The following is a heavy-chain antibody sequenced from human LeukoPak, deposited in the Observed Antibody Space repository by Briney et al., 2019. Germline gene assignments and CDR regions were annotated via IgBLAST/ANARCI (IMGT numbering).Heavy chain of an antibody. Sequence: ASVKVSCKAFGYTFTSCNISWVRQAPGQGLEWLGRIIPVLHIPIYAQKFQGRVTIAADTSTSTAYMELSSLRSEDTAVYYCARDRTGGVYLNALGYWGQGTLVTVSS. CDR3: ARDRTGGVYLNALGY. V-gene: IGHV1-69*04. J-gene: IGHJ4*02. D-gene: IGHD2-8*02. CDR2: IIPVLHIP. CDR1: GYTFTSCN.